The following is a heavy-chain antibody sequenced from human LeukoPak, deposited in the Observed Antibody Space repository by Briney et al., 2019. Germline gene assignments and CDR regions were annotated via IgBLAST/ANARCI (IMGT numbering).Heavy chain of an antibody. J-gene: IGHJ4*02. D-gene: IGHD5-24*01. CDR1: GGSVSSGSYY. V-gene: IGHV4-61*01. Sequence: PSETLSLTCTVSGGSVSSGSYYWRWIRQPPGKGLEWIGYIYYSGSTNYNPSLKSRVTISVDTSKNQFSLKLSSVTAADTAVYYCARRDDYWGQGTLVTVSS. CDR3: ARRDDY. CDR2: IYYSGST.